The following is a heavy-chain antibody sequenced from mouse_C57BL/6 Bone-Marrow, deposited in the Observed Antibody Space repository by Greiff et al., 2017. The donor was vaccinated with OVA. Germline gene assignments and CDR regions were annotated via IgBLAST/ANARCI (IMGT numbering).Heavy chain of an antibody. Sequence: DVQLQESGPGLVKPSQSLSLTCSVTGYSITSGYYWNWIRQFPGNKLEWMGYISYDGSNNYNPSLKNRISITRDTSKNQFFLKLNSVTTEDTATYYCARVEGDGASFAYWGQGTLVTVSA. J-gene: IGHJ3*01. CDR1: GYSITSGYY. D-gene: IGHD1-1*02. V-gene: IGHV3-6*01. CDR2: ISYDGSN. CDR3: ARVEGDGASFAY.